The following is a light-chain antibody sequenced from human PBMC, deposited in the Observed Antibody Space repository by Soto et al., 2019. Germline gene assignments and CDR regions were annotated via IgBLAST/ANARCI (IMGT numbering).Light chain of an antibody. CDR2: SNN. J-gene: IGLJ1*01. V-gene: IGLV1-44*01. CDR3: AAWDDSLNGYV. CDR1: NSNIGSHT. Sequence: QSVLTQPPSASGTPGQRVTISCSGSNSNIGSHTVNWYQHLPGTAPILLIYSNNQRPSGVPDRFSGSKSGTSASLDISGLQSADEADYYCAAWDDSLNGYVFGTGTQVTVL.